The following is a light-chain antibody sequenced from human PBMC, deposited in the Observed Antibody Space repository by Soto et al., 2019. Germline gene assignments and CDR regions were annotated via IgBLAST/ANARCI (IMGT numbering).Light chain of an antibody. V-gene: IGKV3-20*01. CDR1: QSVSSSY. CDR3: QQYGTSPRT. Sequence: EIVLTQSPGTLSLSPGERATLSCRASQSVSSSYLAWYQQKPGQAPTRLIYGASSRATGIPDRFSGSGSGTDFTLTISRLEPEDFAVYYCQQYGTSPRTFGQGTKLEIK. J-gene: IGKJ2*02. CDR2: GAS.